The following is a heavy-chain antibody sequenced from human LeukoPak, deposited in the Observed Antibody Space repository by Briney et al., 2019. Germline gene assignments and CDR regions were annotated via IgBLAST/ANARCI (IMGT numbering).Heavy chain of an antibody. D-gene: IGHD3-10*01. V-gene: IGHV3-23*01. CDR2: IRASGGST. CDR1: GFTFSNYA. Sequence: GGSLRLSCEASGFTFSNYAMSWVRQAPGKGLEWVSSIRASGGSTYYADSVKGRFTISRDNSKNTLFLQMNSLRAEDTAVYYCAKDSGYYGSEAPDVWGQGTTVTVSS. CDR3: AKDSGYYGSEAPDV. J-gene: IGHJ6*02.